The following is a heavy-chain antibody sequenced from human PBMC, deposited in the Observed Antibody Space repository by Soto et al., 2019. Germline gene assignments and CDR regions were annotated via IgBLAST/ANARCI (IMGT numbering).Heavy chain of an antibody. CDR3: ARYTTQAADYFDY. V-gene: IGHV5-51*01. CDR2: IYPGDSDT. Sequence: PGESLKISCKGSGYSFTSYWISWVRQMPGKGLEWMGIIYPGDSDTRYSPSFQGQVTISADKSISTAYLQWSSLKASDTAMYYCARYTTQAADYFDYWGQGTLVTVS. CDR1: GYSFTSYW. J-gene: IGHJ4*02. D-gene: IGHD1-1*01.